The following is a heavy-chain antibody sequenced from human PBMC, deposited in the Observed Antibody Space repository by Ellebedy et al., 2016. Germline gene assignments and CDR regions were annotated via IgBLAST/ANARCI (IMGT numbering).Heavy chain of an antibody. D-gene: IGHD2-15*01. CDR3: ARVVALRRVDY. J-gene: IGHJ4*02. Sequence: SETLSLTXAVYGGSFSGYYWSWIRQPPGKGLEWIGEINHSGSTNYNPSLKSRVTISVDTSKNQFSLKLSSVTAADTAVYYCARVVALRRVDYWGQGTLVTVSS. CDR1: GGSFSGYY. V-gene: IGHV4-34*01. CDR2: INHSGST.